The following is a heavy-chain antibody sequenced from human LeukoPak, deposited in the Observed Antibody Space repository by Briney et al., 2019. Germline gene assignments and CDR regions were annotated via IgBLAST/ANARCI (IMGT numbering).Heavy chain of an antibody. CDR2: ISASNGNT. CDR3: ARDHSNWNYAPDF. V-gene: IGHV1-18*01. J-gene: IGHJ4*02. Sequence: GASVKVSCKAAGYTFSTYDISWVRQAPGQGLQWLGWISASNGNTNYAQKFRDRVTMSTDTSTGTAYLDVRSLTSDDTAVYYCARDHSNWNYAPDFWGQGTLVIVSS. D-gene: IGHD1-7*01. CDR1: GYTFSTYD.